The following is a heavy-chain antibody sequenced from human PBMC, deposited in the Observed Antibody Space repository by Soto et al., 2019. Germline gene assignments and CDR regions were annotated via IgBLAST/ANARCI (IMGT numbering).Heavy chain of an antibody. CDR2: IGCSGGTK. CDR1: GFTFSSYE. D-gene: IGHD3-10*01. V-gene: IGHV3-48*03. J-gene: IGHJ3*01. Sequence: PGGSLRLSCAASGFTFSSYEMNWVRQAPGMGLEWISYIGCSGGTKYSADSVKGRFTISRDNAQNSLYLQMNSLRAEDTAVYYCARDRGGDVGQFLFPDGFDLWGQGTMVTVSS. CDR3: ARDRGGDVGQFLFPDGFDL.